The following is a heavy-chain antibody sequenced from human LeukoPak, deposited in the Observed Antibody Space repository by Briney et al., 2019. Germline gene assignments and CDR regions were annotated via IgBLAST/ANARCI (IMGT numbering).Heavy chain of an antibody. CDR1: GFTFSNYW. Sequence: GGSLRLSCTASGFTFSNYWIHWVRQPPGKGLEWVGFIRSKAYGGTTEYAASVKGRFTISRDDSKSIAYLQMNSLKTEDTAVYYCTTLNRGMADYWGQGTLVTVSS. V-gene: IGHV3-49*04. J-gene: IGHJ4*02. CDR3: TTLNRGMADY. CDR2: IRSKAYGGTT. D-gene: IGHD3-10*01.